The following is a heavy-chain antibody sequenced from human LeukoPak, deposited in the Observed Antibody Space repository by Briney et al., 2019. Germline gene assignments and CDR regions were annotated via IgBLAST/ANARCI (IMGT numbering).Heavy chain of an antibody. Sequence: PSETLSLTCAVSDYSISSGYYWGWIRQPPGKGLEWIGSIYHSGSTYYNPSLKSRVTISVDTSKNQFSLKLSSVTAADTAVYYCAGSGGNSFDYFDYWGQGTLVTVSS. CDR1: DYSISSGYY. V-gene: IGHV4-38-2*01. CDR3: AGSGGNSFDYFDY. J-gene: IGHJ4*02. D-gene: IGHD4-23*01. CDR2: IYHSGST.